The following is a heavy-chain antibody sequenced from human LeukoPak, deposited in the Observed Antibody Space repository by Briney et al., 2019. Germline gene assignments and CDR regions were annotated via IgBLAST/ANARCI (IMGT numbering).Heavy chain of an antibody. CDR1: GGSINSGDYY. D-gene: IGHD3-22*01. Sequence: SETLSLTCTVSGGSINSGDYYWNWIRQHPGKGLEWIGYIYYSGSTYYNPSLKSRVTISVDTSKNQFSLKLSSVTAADTAVYYCAREGWGDGSGYSFDYWGQGTLVAVSS. V-gene: IGHV4-31*03. J-gene: IGHJ4*02. CDR3: AREGWGDGSGYSFDY. CDR2: IYYSGST.